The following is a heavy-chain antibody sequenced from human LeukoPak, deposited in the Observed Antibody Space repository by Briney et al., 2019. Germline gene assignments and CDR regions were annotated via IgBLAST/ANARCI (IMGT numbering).Heavy chain of an antibody. D-gene: IGHD4-23*01. CDR1: GYTFTGYY. J-gene: IGHJ4*02. Sequence: GASVKVSCKASGYTFTGYYMHWVRQAPGQGLEWMGWINPNSGGTNYAQKFQGRVTMIRDTSISTAYMELSRLRSDDTAVYYCARGIYGGNSPLVDYWGQGTLVTVSS. CDR3: ARGIYGGNSPLVDY. V-gene: IGHV1-2*02. CDR2: INPNSGGT.